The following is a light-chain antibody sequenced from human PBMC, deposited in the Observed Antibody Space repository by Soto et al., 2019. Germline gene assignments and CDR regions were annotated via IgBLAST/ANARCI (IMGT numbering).Light chain of an antibody. CDR1: QSISSW. Sequence: DIQMTQSPSTLSASVGDRVTITCRASQSISSWLAWYQQKPRKAPKLLIYKASSLESGVPPRFSGSASGTEFTLTISSLQPDDFATYYCQQYTSYSPWTFGQGTKVEIK. CDR3: QQYTSYSPWT. CDR2: KAS. V-gene: IGKV1-5*03. J-gene: IGKJ1*01.